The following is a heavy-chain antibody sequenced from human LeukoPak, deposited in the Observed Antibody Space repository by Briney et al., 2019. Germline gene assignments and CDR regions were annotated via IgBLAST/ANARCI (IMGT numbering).Heavy chain of an antibody. D-gene: IGHD6-13*01. J-gene: IGHJ6*03. CDR1: GGSFSGYY. Sequence: SETLSLTCAVYGGSFSGYYWSWIRQPPGKGLEWIGEINHSGSTNYNPSLKSRVTISVDTSKNQFSLKLSSVTAADTAVYYCASFSPTQYSKRYYYYYMDVWGKGTTVTISS. V-gene: IGHV4-34*01. CDR2: INHSGST. CDR3: ASFSPTQYSKRYYYYYMDV.